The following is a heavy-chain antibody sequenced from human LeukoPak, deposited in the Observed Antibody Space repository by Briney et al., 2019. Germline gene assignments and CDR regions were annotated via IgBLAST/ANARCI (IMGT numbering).Heavy chain of an antibody. CDR1: GFTFSNYW. V-gene: IGHV3-7*05. CDR3: VRDGSGYDY. Sequence: PGGSLRLSCAASGFTFSNYWMCWVRQAPGKGLEWVANINQGGSEKYYLNSVKGRFTISRDNAKNSLYLQMNSLRTDDTAIYYCVRDGSGYDYWGQGTLVTVSS. CDR2: INQGGSEK. D-gene: IGHD6-19*01. J-gene: IGHJ4*02.